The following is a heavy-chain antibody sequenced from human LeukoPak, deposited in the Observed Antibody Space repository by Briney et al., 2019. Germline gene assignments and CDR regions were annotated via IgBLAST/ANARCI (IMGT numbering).Heavy chain of an antibody. CDR2: IRSKTDGGSI. CDR3: TTGRVI. V-gene: IGHV3-15*01. J-gene: IGHJ4*02. CDR1: GFTFSNAW. Sequence: PGGSLTLSCAASGFTFSNAWMSWVRQAPAKGLEWVGRIRSKTDGGSIEYGAPVKGRFTISRDDSKNTMDLQMNSLTTEDTAVYYCTTGRVIWGQGTLVTVSS.